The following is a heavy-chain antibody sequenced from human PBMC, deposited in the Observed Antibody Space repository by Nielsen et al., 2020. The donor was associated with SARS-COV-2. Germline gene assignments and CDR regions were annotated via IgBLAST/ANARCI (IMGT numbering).Heavy chain of an antibody. Sequence: WTRQPPGKGLEWIGSIYHSGSTYYNPSLKSRVTISVDTSKNQFSLKLSSVTAADTAVYYCARVERVTMIVVVMQGYFQHWGQGTLVTVSS. V-gene: IGHV4-38-2*02. D-gene: IGHD3-22*01. CDR3: ARVERVTMIVVVMQGYFQH. CDR2: IYHSGST. J-gene: IGHJ1*01.